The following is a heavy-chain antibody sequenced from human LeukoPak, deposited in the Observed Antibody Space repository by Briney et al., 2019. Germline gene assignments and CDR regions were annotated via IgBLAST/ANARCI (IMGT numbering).Heavy chain of an antibody. V-gene: IGHV3-21*01. CDR1: GFTFSSYS. CDR3: AREAVDIVVVPAAMNFDY. J-gene: IGHJ4*02. Sequence: GGSLRLSCAASGFTFSSYSMNWVRQAPGKGLEWVSSISSSSSYIYYADSVKGRFTISRDNAKNSLYLQMNSLRAEDTAVYYCAREAVDIVVVPAAMNFDYWGQGTLVTVSS. D-gene: IGHD2-2*01. CDR2: ISSSSSYI.